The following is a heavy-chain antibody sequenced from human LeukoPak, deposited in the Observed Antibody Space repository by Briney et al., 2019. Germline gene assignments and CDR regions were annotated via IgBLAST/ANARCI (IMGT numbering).Heavy chain of an antibody. CDR1: GGSISSYY. J-gene: IGHJ6*03. Sequence: TSETLSLTCTVSGGSISSYYWSWIRQPPGKGLEWIGYIYYSGSTNYNPSLKSRVTISVDTSKNQFSLKLSSVTTADTAVYYCARSLAVAGYYYNYYMDVWGKGTTVTVSS. D-gene: IGHD6-19*01. V-gene: IGHV4-59*01. CDR3: ARSLAVAGYYYNYYMDV. CDR2: IYYSGST.